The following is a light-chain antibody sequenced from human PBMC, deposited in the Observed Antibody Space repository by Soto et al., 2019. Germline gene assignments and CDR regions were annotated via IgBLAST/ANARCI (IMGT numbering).Light chain of an antibody. CDR1: QSVSSY. Sequence: ELVWTQSPATLSLSPGERATLSCRASQSVSSYLAWYPQKPGQAPRLLIYDASNRATGIPARFSGSGSGTDFTLTINSLEPEDFATYYCQQYNSYWTFGQGTKVDI. V-gene: IGKV3-11*01. J-gene: IGKJ1*01. CDR2: DAS. CDR3: QQYNSYWT.